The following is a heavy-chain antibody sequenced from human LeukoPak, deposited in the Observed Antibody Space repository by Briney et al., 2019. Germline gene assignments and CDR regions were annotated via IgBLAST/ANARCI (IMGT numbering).Heavy chain of an antibody. CDR1: GFTFSSYG. Sequence: GRSLRLSCAASGFTFSSYGMHWVRQAPGKGLEWVAVISYDGSNKYYADSVKGRFTISRDKSKNTLYLQMNSLRVEDTAVYYCAKGEELWELRGYFDYWGQGTLVTVSS. D-gene: IGHD1-26*01. CDR2: ISYDGSNK. V-gene: IGHV3-30*18. CDR3: AKGEELWELRGYFDY. J-gene: IGHJ4*02.